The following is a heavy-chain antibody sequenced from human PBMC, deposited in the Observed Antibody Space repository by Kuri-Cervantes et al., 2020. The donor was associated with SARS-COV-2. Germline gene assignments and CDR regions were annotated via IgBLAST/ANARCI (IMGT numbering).Heavy chain of an antibody. V-gene: IGHV3-21*01. D-gene: IGHD2-2*01. CDR3: AKDIGYQLPLC. CDR2: ISSSSSYI. CDR1: GFTFSSYS. Sequence: GGSLRLSCAASGFTFSSYSMNWVRQAPGKGLEWVSSISSSSSYIYYADSVKGRFTISRDNSKNTLYLQMNSLRAEDTAVYYCAKDIGYQLPLCWGQGTLVTVSS. J-gene: IGHJ4*02.